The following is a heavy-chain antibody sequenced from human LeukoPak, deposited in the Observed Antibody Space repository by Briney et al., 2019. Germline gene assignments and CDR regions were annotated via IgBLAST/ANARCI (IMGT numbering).Heavy chain of an antibody. J-gene: IGHJ4*02. CDR1: GYKFTNYW. V-gene: IGHV5-51*01. Sequence: GESLKISCKGSGYKFTNYWIGWVRQMPGKGLEWVGIIYPGDSDTKYSPSFQGQVTISADKSISTAYLQWSSLKASDTAMYFCARLSGSSSWYPIDFWGQGTLVTVSS. D-gene: IGHD6-13*01. CDR2: IYPGDSDT. CDR3: ARLSGSSSWYPIDF.